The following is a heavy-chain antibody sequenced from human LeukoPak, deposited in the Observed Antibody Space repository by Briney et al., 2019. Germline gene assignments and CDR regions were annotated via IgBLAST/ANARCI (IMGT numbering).Heavy chain of an antibody. D-gene: IGHD5-24*01. V-gene: IGHV3-53*01. J-gene: IGHJ3*02. CDR3: ARGAPSQDGYRSKVAFDI. Sequence: PGGSLRLSCAASGFTVSSNYMSWVRQAPGKGLEWVSVIYSGGSTYYADSVKGRFTISRDNSKNTLYLQMNSLRAEDTAVYYCARGAPSQDGYRSKVAFDIWGQGTMVTVSS. CDR2: IYSGGST. CDR1: GFTVSSNY.